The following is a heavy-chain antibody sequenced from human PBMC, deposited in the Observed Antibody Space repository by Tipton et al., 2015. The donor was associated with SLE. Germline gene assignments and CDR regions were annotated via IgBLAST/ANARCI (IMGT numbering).Heavy chain of an antibody. CDR3: AKFFAAGIVVVLPGEDS. CDR2: LIRTGGTA. J-gene: IGHJ4*02. Sequence: SLRLSCAASGFTFSNYAMVWVRQVPGSGLEWVSTLIRTGGTAFYADSVRGRFTISRDNSKSTVYLQMNRLRADDTATYYCAKFFAAGIVVVLPGEDSWGQGTLVSVSS. V-gene: IGHV3-23*01. D-gene: IGHD3-22*01. CDR1: GFTFSNYA.